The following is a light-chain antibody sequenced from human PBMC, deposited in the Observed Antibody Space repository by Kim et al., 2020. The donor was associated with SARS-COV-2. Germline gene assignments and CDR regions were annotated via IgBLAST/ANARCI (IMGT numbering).Light chain of an antibody. CDR3: QQYNYWPYT. Sequence: EIVMTQSPATLSVSPGERATLSCRASQSISVSLAWYQQKPGRAPRLLISGASTRATGIPARFSGSGSGTEFTLSISSLQSEDFAVYYCQQYNYWPYTAGQGTKLDI. CDR2: GAS. V-gene: IGKV3-15*01. J-gene: IGKJ2*01. CDR1: QSISVS.